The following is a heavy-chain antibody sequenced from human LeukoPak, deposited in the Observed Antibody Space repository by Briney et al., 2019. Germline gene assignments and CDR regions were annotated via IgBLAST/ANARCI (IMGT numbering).Heavy chain of an antibody. V-gene: IGHV7-4-1*02. CDR1: GHTFTRYA. Sequence: ASVKVSCKASGHTFTRYAMNWVRQVPGQGLEWMGWINTNTGNPTYAQGFTGRFVSTAYLQISSLKAEDTAVYYCARAGEPVYYYYMDVWGKGTTVTVSS. CDR2: INTNTGNP. D-gene: IGHD7-27*01. J-gene: IGHJ6*03. CDR3: ARAGEPVYYYYMDV.